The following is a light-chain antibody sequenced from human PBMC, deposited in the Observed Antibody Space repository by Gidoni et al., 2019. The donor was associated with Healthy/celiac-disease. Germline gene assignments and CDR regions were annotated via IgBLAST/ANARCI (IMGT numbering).Light chain of an antibody. CDR1: SSDVGGYNY. V-gene: IGLV2-14*01. CDR3: SSYTSSRYV. CDR2: EVS. J-gene: IGLJ1*01. Sequence: QSALTQPASVSGSPGPSITISCTGTSSDVGGYNYVSWYQQHPGKAPKLMIYEVSNRPSGVSNRFSGSKSGNTASLTISGLQAEDEADYYCSSYTSSRYVFGTGTKVTVL.